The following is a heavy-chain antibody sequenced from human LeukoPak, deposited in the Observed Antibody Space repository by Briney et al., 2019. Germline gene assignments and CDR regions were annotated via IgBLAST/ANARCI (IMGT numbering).Heavy chain of an antibody. CDR1: GYSISSHYY. CDR2: INHSGST. D-gene: IGHD5-18*01. V-gene: IGHV4-38-2*02. Sequence: SETLSLTCTVSGYSISSHYYWGWIRQPPGKGLEWIGEINHSGSTNYNPSLKSRVTISVDTSKNQFSLKLSSVTAADTAVYYCARGRQLWFTYGAFDIWGQGTMVTVSS. J-gene: IGHJ3*02. CDR3: ARGRQLWFTYGAFDI.